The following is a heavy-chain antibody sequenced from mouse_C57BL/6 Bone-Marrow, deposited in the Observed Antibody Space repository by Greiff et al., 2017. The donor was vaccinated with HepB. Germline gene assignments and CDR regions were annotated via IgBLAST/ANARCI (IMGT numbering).Heavy chain of an antibody. D-gene: IGHD2-5*01. CDR2: ISSGSSTI. Sequence: EVQLVESGGGLVKPGGSLKLSCAASGFTFSDYGIHWVRQAPEKGLEWVAYISSGSSTIYYADTVKGRFPISRDNAKNTLFLQMTSLRSEDTAMYYCARLHSNYVAWFAYWGQGTLVTVSA. J-gene: IGHJ3*01. CDR1: GFTFSDYG. V-gene: IGHV5-17*01. CDR3: ARLHSNYVAWFAY.